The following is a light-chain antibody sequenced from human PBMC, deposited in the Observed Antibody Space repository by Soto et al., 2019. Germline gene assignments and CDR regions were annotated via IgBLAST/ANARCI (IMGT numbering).Light chain of an antibody. CDR2: GAS. Sequence: EIVMTQSPATLSVSPGERATLSCRASQSVSSNLAWYQQKPGQAPRLLIFGASTRATGIPARFRGSRSGTEFTLTISSLPSEDFAVDYCQQYNDWPQTFGQGTKVEIK. CDR3: QQYNDWPQT. CDR1: QSVSSN. J-gene: IGKJ1*01. V-gene: IGKV3-15*01.